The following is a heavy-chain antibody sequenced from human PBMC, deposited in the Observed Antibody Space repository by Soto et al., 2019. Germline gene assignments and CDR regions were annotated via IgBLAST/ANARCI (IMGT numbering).Heavy chain of an antibody. J-gene: IGHJ3*02. CDR3: ARVYGDYLDAFDI. CDR1: GGAISSGGYY. V-gene: IGHV4-31*03. D-gene: IGHD4-17*01. CDR2: IYYSGST. Sequence: QVQLQESGPGLVKPSQTLSLTCTVSGGAISSGGYYWSWIRQHPGKGLEWIGYIYYSGSTYYTPSLKCRVTISVDTSKNQFSLKLSSVTAADTAVYYCARVYGDYLDAFDIWGQGTMVTVSS.